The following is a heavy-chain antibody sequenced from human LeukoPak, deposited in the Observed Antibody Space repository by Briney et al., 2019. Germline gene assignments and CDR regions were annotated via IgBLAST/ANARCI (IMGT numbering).Heavy chain of an antibody. CDR1: GGSISSSSYY. CDR2: VYYSGST. D-gene: IGHD3-3*01. CDR3: ARWITIFGVVISDAFDI. Sequence: SETLSLTCTVSGGSISSSSYYWGWIRQPPGRGLEWIGSVYYSGSTYYNPSLKSRVTISVDTSKNQFSLKLSSVTAADTAVYYCARWITIFGVVISDAFDIWGQGTMVTVSS. J-gene: IGHJ3*02. V-gene: IGHV4-39*01.